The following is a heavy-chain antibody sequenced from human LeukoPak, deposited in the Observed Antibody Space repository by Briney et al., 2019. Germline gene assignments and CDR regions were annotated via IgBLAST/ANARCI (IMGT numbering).Heavy chain of an antibody. Sequence: ASVKVSCKASGYTFTGYYMHWVRQAPGQGLEWMGRINPNSGGTNYAQKFQGRVTMTRDTSISTAYTELSSLRSEDTATYYCARGDGIVVVPAAPISYFDYWGQGTLVTVSS. D-gene: IGHD2-2*01. J-gene: IGHJ4*02. CDR2: INPNSGGT. CDR3: ARGDGIVVVPAAPISYFDY. V-gene: IGHV1-2*06. CDR1: GYTFTGYY.